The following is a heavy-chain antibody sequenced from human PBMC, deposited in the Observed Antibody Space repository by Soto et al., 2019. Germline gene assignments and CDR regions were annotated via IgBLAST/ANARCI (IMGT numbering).Heavy chain of an antibody. J-gene: IGHJ5*02. CDR3: ARGRQDSSPSPGT. V-gene: IGHV1-69*13. D-gene: IGHD3-22*01. CDR2: ISRIVGTA. CDR1: GGTFSNYA. Sequence: SVQVSCNASGGTFSNYAISRVRQPPGQGLEWLGGISRIVGTANYAQKFQGRGRITADESTITAYVELRNRSSADTAVYFWARGRQDSSPSPGTWGQATLVPASS.